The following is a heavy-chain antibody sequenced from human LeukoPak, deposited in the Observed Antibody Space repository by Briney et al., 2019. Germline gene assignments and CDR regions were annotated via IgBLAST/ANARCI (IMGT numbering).Heavy chain of an antibody. J-gene: IGHJ4*02. CDR1: GGSISSYY. CDR3: ARESTVGDAIDY. D-gene: IGHD2-21*02. Sequence: SETLSLTCTVSGGSISSYYWSWIRQPPGKGLEWIGYIYYSGSTNYNPSLKSRAIISVDTSKNQFSLKLSSVTAADTAVYYCARESTVGDAIDYWGQGTLVTVSS. V-gene: IGHV4-59*01. CDR2: IYYSGST.